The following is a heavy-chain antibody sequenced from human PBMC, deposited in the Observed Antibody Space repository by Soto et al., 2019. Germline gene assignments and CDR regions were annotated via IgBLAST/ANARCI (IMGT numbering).Heavy chain of an antibody. Sequence: QMQLEQSGPELKRPGTSVRVSCKASGFDFASFGIQWVRQTLGQRPEWIGWIVVANGATNYAQEVQGRVIIRRDMSTNTAYIDLSNLRSEDTAVYFCSADHPQVAIGWPVWGQWTTVTVSS. CDR2: IVVANGAT. V-gene: IGHV1-58*02. CDR3: SADHPQVAIGWPV. CDR1: GFDFASFG. D-gene: IGHD2-15*01. J-gene: IGHJ6*02.